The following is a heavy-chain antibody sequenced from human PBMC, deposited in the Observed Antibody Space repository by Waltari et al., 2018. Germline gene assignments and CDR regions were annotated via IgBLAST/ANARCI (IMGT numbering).Heavy chain of an antibody. D-gene: IGHD6-13*01. Sequence: EAQLMESGGGLVQPGGSLRLFCAASGFTFSDYYMQWVRQAPGKGLEWVGLIRNKADGETTDYALSVKDTVTISRDDSKSITYLQRNNLKTDDTAVYYCARNRGSIAAAGGGGFDVWGPGVLVTVSS. CDR2: IRNKADGETT. J-gene: IGHJ5*02. V-gene: IGHV3-49*04. CDR3: ARNRGSIAAAGGGGFDV. CDR1: GFTFSDYY.